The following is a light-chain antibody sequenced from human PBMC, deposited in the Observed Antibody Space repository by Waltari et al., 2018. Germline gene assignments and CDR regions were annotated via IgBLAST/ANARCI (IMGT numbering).Light chain of an antibody. CDR1: QSVVSSDGIPF. CDR2: KVS. V-gene: IGKV2-30*01. CDR3: MQGTHWPYT. J-gene: IGKJ2*01. Sequence: DVVMTQSPLSLPVTLGQPASISCRSSQSVVSSDGIPFLNWFHQRPGQSPRRIMYKVSNRDSGVPDRVSGSGSGNEFTLKISRVEAEDVGLYYCMQGTHWPYTFGQGTKLEIK.